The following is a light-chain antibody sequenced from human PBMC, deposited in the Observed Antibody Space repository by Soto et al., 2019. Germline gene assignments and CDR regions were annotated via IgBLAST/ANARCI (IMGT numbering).Light chain of an antibody. J-gene: IGLJ2*01. CDR1: SSNIGRNS. V-gene: IGLV1-51*01. Sequence: QSVLTQPPSLSAAPGQKVTISCSGSSSNIGRNSVSWYQHLPGTAPKLLIYDNDKRPSGIPDRFSGSKSGTSATLGITGLQTGDEADYYCGAWDNSLTAVVFGGGTKVTVL. CDR2: DND. CDR3: GAWDNSLTAVV.